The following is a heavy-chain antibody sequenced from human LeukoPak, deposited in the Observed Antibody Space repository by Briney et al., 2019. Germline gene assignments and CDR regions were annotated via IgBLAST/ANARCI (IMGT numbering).Heavy chain of an antibody. CDR3: ARDGGTYYYDSSGYYYFDY. V-gene: IGHV1-69*13. D-gene: IGHD3-22*01. J-gene: IGHJ4*02. CDR2: IIPIFGTA. Sequence: ASVKVSCKASGGTFSSYAISWVRQAPGQGLEWMGGIIPIFGTANYAQKFQGRVTITADESTSTAYMELSSLRSEDTAVYYCARDGGTYYYDSSGYYYFDYWGQGTLVTVSS. CDR1: GGTFSSYA.